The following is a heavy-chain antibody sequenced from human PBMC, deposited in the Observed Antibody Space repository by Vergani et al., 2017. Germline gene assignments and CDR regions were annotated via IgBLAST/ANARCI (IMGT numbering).Heavy chain of an antibody. CDR1: GGSLSSGGYS. V-gene: IGHV4-30-2*01. J-gene: IGHJ4*02. CDR3: ARTTTGYCSCGSCSGYFDY. D-gene: IGHD2-15*01. CDR2: IYHSGST. Sequence: QLQLQESGSGLVKPSQTLSLPCAVSGGSLSSGGYSWRWLRQPPGKGLEWIGYIYHSGSTYYNPSLKSRVTISVDRSKNQFSLKLSSVTAADTAVYYCARTTTGYCSCGSCSGYFDYWGQGTLVTVSS.